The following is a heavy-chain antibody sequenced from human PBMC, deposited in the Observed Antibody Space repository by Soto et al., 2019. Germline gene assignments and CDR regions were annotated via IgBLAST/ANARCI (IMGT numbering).Heavy chain of an antibody. J-gene: IGHJ4*02. CDR3: ARLSRLNFDLFDY. V-gene: IGHV4-59*08. CDR1: VAPSVVTT. Sequence: SETRPSPALSLVAPSVVTTGAGSGSPPGKGLEWIGYIYYSGSTNYNPSLKSRVTISVDTSKNQFSLKLSSVTAADTAVYYCARLSRLNFDLFDYWGQGTLVTVSS. CDR2: IYYSGST. D-gene: IGHD3-9*01.